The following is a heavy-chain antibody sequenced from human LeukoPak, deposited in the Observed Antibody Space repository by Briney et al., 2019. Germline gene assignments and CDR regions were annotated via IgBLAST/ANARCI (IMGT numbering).Heavy chain of an antibody. D-gene: IGHD2-15*01. CDR3: ARVIHDCSGGSCYGLYYYYGMDV. V-gene: IGHV7-4-1*02. Sequence: ASVNVSCKASGYTFTSYAMNWVRQAPGQGLEWMGWINTNTGNPTYAQGFTGRFVFSLDTSVSTAYLQISSLKAEDTAVYYCARVIHDCSGGSCYGLYYYYGMDVWGQGTTVTVSS. CDR2: INTNTGNP. CDR1: GYTFTSYA. J-gene: IGHJ6*02.